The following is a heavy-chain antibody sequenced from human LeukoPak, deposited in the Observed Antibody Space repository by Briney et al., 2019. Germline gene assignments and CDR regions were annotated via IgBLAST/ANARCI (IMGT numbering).Heavy chain of an antibody. Sequence: ASVKVSCKASGYTFTGYYMHWVRQAPGQGLEWMGWINPNSGDTNYAQKFQGRVTMTRDTSISTAYMELSRLRSDDTAVYYCARESTSSSWNYDYWGQGTLVTVSS. J-gene: IGHJ4*02. CDR1: GYTFTGYY. CDR2: INPNSGDT. D-gene: IGHD6-13*01. CDR3: ARESTSSSWNYDY. V-gene: IGHV1-2*02.